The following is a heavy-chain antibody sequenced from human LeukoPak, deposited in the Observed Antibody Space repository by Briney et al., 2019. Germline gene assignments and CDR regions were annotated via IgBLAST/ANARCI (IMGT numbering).Heavy chain of an antibody. CDR3: ARVVRGDYVLTDWFDP. CDR1: GYTFTSYG. J-gene: IGHJ5*02. Sequence: ASVKVSCKASGYTFTSYGISWVRQAPGQGLEWMGWISAYNGNTNYAQELQGRVTMTTDTSTSTAYMELRSLRSDDTAVYYCARVVRGDYVLTDWFDPWGQGTLVTVSS. CDR2: ISAYNGNT. D-gene: IGHD3-10*01. V-gene: IGHV1-18*01.